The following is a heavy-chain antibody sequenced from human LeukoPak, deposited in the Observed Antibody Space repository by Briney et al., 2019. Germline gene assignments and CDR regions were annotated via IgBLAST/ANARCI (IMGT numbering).Heavy chain of an antibody. CDR2: IYYSGST. CDR1: GGSISSYY. Sequence: SENLSLTCTVSGGSISSYYWSWIRQPPGKGLEWIGYIYYSGSTNYNPSLKSRVTISVDTSKNQFSLKLSSVTAADTAVYYCARLESLGITMIVVASHGTVGYFDYWGQGTLVTVSS. D-gene: IGHD3-22*01. J-gene: IGHJ4*02. V-gene: IGHV4-59*12. CDR3: ARLESLGITMIVVASHGTVGYFDY.